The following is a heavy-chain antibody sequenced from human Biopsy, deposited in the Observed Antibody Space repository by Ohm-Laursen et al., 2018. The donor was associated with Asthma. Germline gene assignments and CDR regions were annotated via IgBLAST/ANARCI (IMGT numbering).Heavy chain of an antibody. CDR3: ARTYYDFLTGQVKDVFGV. J-gene: IGHJ3*01. CDR1: GYNFISFA. Sequence: ASVKVSCKTSGYNFISFAIHWVRQAPGQRLEWMGWVNTSNGDTKYSQKFQGRVTITRDTSASTAYMELRSLRSEDTATYYCARTYYDFLTGQVKDVFGVWGQGTMVTVSS. V-gene: IGHV1-3*04. CDR2: VNTSNGDT. D-gene: IGHD3-9*01.